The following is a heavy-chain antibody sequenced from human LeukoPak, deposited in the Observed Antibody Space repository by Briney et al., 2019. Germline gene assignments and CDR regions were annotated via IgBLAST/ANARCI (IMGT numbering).Heavy chain of an antibody. CDR2: IIPIFGTA. CDR1: GGTFSSYA. Sequence: SVKVSYKASGGTFSSYAISWVRQAPGQGLEWMGGIIPIFGTANYAQKFQGRVTITADESTSTAYMELSSLRSEDTAVYYCARVHGDYDYYGMDVWGQGTTVTVSS. CDR3: ARVHGDYDYYGMDV. V-gene: IGHV1-69*13. J-gene: IGHJ6*02. D-gene: IGHD4-17*01.